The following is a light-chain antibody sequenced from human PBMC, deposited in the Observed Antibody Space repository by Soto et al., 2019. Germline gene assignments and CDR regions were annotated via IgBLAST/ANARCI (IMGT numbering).Light chain of an antibody. CDR1: QAIGNF. J-gene: IGKJ4*02. V-gene: IGKV1-27*01. CDR3: QKCKVAPLS. Sequence: DIQMTQSPSSLSAFVGDRVTITCRASQAIGNFLAWYQQKPGKVPKLLIYAASTLQSGVPSRFSGSGSGTDFTLTISRLQPEDVATYYCQKCKVAPLSFGGGTKVEIK. CDR2: AAS.